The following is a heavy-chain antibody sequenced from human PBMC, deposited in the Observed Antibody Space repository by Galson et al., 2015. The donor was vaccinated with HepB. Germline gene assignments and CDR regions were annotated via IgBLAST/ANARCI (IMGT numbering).Heavy chain of an antibody. CDR3: ARLRLWGYSNEY. CDR2: MSSSGGTI. V-gene: IGHV3-48*01. Sequence: SLRLSCAAFGFSFSSYSMNWVRQAPGKGLEWLSYMSSSGGTIYYADSVKGRFTISRDNAENSLYLQMNSLRAEDTAVYYCARLRLWGYSNEYWRPGTLVTV. D-gene: IGHD4-23*01. CDR1: GFSFSSYS. J-gene: IGHJ4*02.